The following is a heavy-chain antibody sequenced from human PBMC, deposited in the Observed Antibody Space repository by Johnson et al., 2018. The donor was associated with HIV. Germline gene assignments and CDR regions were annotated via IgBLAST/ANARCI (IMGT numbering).Heavy chain of an antibody. Sequence: QVQLVESGGGLVQPGRSLRLSCAASGFTFSTYGMHWVRQAPGKGLEWVAVISYDGSNEYYVESVKGRFTISRDNSKNTLYLQMNSLRAEDTAVYYCAKVRCGGDCLDAFDIWGQGTMVTVSS. CDR2: ISYDGSNE. V-gene: IGHV3-30*18. CDR1: GFTFSTYG. CDR3: AKVRCGGDCLDAFDI. J-gene: IGHJ3*02. D-gene: IGHD2-21*02.